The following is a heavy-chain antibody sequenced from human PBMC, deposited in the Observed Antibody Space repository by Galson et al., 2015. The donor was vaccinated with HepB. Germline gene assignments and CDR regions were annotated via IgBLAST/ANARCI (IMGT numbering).Heavy chain of an antibody. CDR3: ASLKGYDRERWAFYGMDV. CDR2: ISSSSSYI. D-gene: IGHD3-22*01. CDR1: GFTFSSYS. J-gene: IGHJ6*02. V-gene: IGHV3-21*01. Sequence: SLRLSCAASGFTFSSYSMNWVRQAPGKGLEWVSSISSSSSYIYYADSVKGRFTISRDNAKNSLYLQMNSLRAEDTAVYYCASLKGYDRERWAFYGMDVWGQGTTVTVSS.